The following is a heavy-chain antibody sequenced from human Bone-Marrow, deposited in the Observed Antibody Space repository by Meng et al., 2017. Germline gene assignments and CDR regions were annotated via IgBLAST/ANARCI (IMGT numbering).Heavy chain of an antibody. CDR1: GFTFSTYN. D-gene: IGHD3/OR15-3a*01. J-gene: IGHJ4*02. Sequence: QVQLVESGGGVVRPGRSLRLSCAASGFTFSTYNMHWVRQAPGKGLEWVAVISFDGNNKYYADSVKGRFTISRDNSKNTLYLQMNSLRLEDTAVYYCAKGDFDWGQGTLVTVSS. CDR2: ISFDGNNK. V-gene: IGHV3-30*18. CDR3: AKGDFD.